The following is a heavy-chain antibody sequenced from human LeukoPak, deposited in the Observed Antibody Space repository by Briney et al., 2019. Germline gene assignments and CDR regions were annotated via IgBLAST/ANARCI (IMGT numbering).Heavy chain of an antibody. CDR3: TSRKGDSSYCSMDV. V-gene: IGHV3-73*01. J-gene: IGHJ6*02. CDR1: GLASRGSV. Sequence: GGSLRLSCAASGLASRGSVITSGPQASGQGLEWVARIRTKANNCATAFAASVKGRFTISRDDSKNTAYLQVNSLKTEDTAVYYCTSRKGDSSYCSMDVWGQGTTVTVSS. CDR2: IRTKANNCAT. D-gene: IGHD1-14*01.